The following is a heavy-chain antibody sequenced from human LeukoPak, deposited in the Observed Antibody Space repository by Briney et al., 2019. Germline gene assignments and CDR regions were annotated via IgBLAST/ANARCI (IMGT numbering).Heavy chain of an antibody. CDR2: IHYSEST. V-gene: IGHV4-59*01. CDR1: GGYIWSYY. J-gene: IGHJ5*02. CDR3: AGVLTAQTTSWFDP. D-gene: IGHD2-21*02. Sequence: SEPLSLTCNVSGGYIWSYYWRWIRQPPGKGREWIGYIHYSESTNYHASHKTRVTISVDTPGTQFSLRLTSVTPADTAMYYCAGVLTAQTTSWFDPWGQGTLVTVSS.